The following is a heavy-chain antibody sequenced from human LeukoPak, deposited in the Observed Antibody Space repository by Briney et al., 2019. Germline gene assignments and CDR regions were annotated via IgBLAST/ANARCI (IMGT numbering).Heavy chain of an antibody. CDR3: ARGRGGSSSFNY. CDR1: GGSISSSSYY. CDR2: INHSGST. Sequence: SETLSLTCTVSGGSISSSSYYWGWIRQPPGKGLEWIGEINHSGSTNYNPSLKSRVTISVDTSKNQFSLKLSSVTAADTAVYYCARGRGGSSSFNYWGQGTLVTVSS. V-gene: IGHV4-39*07. J-gene: IGHJ4*02. D-gene: IGHD6-6*01.